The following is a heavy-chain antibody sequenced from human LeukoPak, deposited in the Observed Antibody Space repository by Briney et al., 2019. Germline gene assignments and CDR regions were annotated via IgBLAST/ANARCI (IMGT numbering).Heavy chain of an antibody. Sequence: GGSLRLSCAASGFTFGSYAMSWVRQAPGKGLEWVSAISGSGGSTYYADSVKGRFTISRDNSKNTLYLQMNSLRAEDTAVYYCASDVGYYDSSGSTIDYWGQGTLVTVSS. CDR3: ASDVGYYDSSGSTIDY. J-gene: IGHJ4*02. V-gene: IGHV3-23*01. CDR1: GFTFGSYA. D-gene: IGHD3-22*01. CDR2: ISGSGGST.